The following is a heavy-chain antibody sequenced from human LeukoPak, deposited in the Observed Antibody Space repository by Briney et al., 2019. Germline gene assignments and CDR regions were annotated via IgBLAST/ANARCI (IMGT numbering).Heavy chain of an antibody. CDR2: IYHSGST. V-gene: IGHV4-39*07. CDR3: ARDKVTTPYYYYYMDV. J-gene: IGHJ6*03. Sequence: SETLPLTCTVSGGSISNTAYYWGWIRQPPGKGLEWIGSIYHSGSTYYNPSLKSRVTISVDTSKNQFSLKLSSVTAADTAVYYCARDKVTTPYYYYYMDVWGKGTTVTVSS. D-gene: IGHD4-17*01. CDR1: GGSISNTAYY.